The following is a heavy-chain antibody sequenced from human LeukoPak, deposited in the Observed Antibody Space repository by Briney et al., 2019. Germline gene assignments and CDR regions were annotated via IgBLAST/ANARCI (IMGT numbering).Heavy chain of an antibody. V-gene: IGHV4-34*01. D-gene: IGHD6-6*01. CDR2: INHSGGT. CDR3: ARDIEYSSYAFDI. Sequence: SETLSLTCAVYGGSFSGYSWNWIRQPPVKGLEWIGEINHSGGTNYNPSLKSRVTISVDTSKKQFSLKLSSVTAADTAVYYCARDIEYSSYAFDIWGQGTMVTVSS. CDR1: GGSFSGYS. J-gene: IGHJ3*02.